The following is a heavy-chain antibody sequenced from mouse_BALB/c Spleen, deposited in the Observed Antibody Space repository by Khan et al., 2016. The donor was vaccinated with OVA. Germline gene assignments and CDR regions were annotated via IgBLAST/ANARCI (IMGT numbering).Heavy chain of an antibody. V-gene: IGHV5-6*01. D-gene: IGHD1-1*01. CDR3: ERLAYNYDSGGFAY. J-gene: IGHJ3*01. CDR1: GFTFSTYG. Sequence: EVQLVESGGDVVKPGGSLKLSCAASGFTFSTYGMSWVRQTPDKRLEWVATVSTGGHYTYYPDTVKGRFTIYRDNAKNTLYLQMSSLKSEDSAMCYCERLAYNYDSGGFAYWGQGTLVTVSA. CDR2: VSTGGHYT.